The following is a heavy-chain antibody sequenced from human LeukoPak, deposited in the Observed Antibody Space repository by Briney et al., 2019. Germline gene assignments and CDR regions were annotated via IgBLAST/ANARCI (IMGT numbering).Heavy chain of an antibody. D-gene: IGHD1-26*01. Sequence: PGGTLRLSCAASGFTFSTYGMSWVRQAPGKGLEWVSYISASNSTIYYADSVKGRFTISRDNAKNSMYLQMNSLRAEDTAVYYCASGGATSFDYWGQGTLVTVSS. J-gene: IGHJ4*02. CDR3: ASGGATSFDY. CDR2: ISASNSTI. CDR1: GFTFSTYG. V-gene: IGHV3-48*01.